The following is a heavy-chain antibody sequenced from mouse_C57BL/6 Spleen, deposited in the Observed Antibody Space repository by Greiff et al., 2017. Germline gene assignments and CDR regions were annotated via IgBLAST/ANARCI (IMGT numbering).Heavy chain of an antibody. V-gene: IGHV1-64*01. J-gene: IGHJ4*01. CDR2: IHPNSGST. D-gene: IGHD1-1*01. Sequence: VQLQQPGAELVKPGASVKLSCKASGYTFTSYWMHWVKQRPGQGLEWIGMIHPNSGSTNYNEKFKSKATLTVDKSSSTAYMQLSSLTSEDSAVYYGARSPTVVATNAMDYWGQGTSVTVSS. CDR3: ARSPTVVATNAMDY. CDR1: GYTFTSYW.